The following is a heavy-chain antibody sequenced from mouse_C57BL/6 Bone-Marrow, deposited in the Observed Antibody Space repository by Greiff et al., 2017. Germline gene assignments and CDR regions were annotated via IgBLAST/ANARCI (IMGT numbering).Heavy chain of an antibody. CDR3: ARSGYYGSSLWAMDY. V-gene: IGHV1-18*01. D-gene: IGHD1-1*01. CDR1: GYTFTDYN. CDR2: INPNNGGT. Sequence: VQLQQSGPELVKPGASVTIPCKASGYTFTDYNMDWVKQSHGKSLEWIGDINPNNGGTISNQKFKGKATLTVDKSSSTAYMELRSLTSEDTAVYYCARSGYYGSSLWAMDYWGQGTSVTVSS. J-gene: IGHJ4*01.